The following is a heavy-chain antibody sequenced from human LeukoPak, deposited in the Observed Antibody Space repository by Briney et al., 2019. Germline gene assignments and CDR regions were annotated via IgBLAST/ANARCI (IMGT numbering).Heavy chain of an antibody. Sequence: GGSLRLSCAASGFTFSSYAMSWVRQAPGKGLEWVSAISGSGGSTYYADSVKGRFTIPRDNSKNTMYLQMNSLRAEDTAVYYCTKSFFLVDYYGSGSPAYWDQGTLVTVSS. CDR3: TKSFFLVDYYGSGSPAY. D-gene: IGHD3-10*01. CDR2: ISGSGGST. V-gene: IGHV3-23*01. J-gene: IGHJ4*02. CDR1: GFTFSSYA.